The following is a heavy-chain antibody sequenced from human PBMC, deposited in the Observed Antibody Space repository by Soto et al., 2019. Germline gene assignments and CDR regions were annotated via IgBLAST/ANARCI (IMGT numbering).Heavy chain of an antibody. D-gene: IGHD6-6*01. CDR3: ARFHSSRWFDP. Sequence: EVQLVESGGGLVKPGGSLRLSCAASGFTFSSYSMNWVRQAPGKGLEWVSSISSSSSYIYYADSVKGRFTISRDNAKNSLYLQLNSLRAEDTAVYYCARFHSSRWFDPWGQGTLVTVSS. V-gene: IGHV3-21*01. CDR1: GFTFSSYS. CDR2: ISSSSSYI. J-gene: IGHJ5*02.